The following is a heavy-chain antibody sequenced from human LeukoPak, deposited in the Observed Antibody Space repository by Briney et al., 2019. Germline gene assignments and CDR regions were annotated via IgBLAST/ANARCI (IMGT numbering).Heavy chain of an antibody. CDR2: ISYDGSNK. D-gene: IGHD6-25*01. CDR1: GFTFSSYA. V-gene: IGHV3-30-3*01. J-gene: IGHJ4*02. Sequence: GGSLRLSCAASGFTFSSYAMHWVRQAPGKGLEWVAVISYDGSNKYYADSVKGRFTISRDDSKNTLYLQMNSLRAEDTAVYYCARGMTPGIAAANPFDYWGQGTLVTVSS. CDR3: ARGMTPGIAAANPFDY.